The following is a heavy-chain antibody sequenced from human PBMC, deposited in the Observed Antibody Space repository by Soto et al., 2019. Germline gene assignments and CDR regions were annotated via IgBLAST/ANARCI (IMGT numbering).Heavy chain of an antibody. CDR2: NYYSGTT. CDR3: VREASIGCGHAIDH. V-gene: IGHV4-59*01. Sequence: SETLSLTCAVSGVSISSYYWSWIRQPPGKGLEWIGYNYYSGTTNYNPSLKSRVTISVDTSKNQFFLRLTSVTAADTAVYYCVREASIGCGHAIDHWGPGTLATVSS. D-gene: IGHD2-15*01. CDR1: GVSISSYY. J-gene: IGHJ4*01.